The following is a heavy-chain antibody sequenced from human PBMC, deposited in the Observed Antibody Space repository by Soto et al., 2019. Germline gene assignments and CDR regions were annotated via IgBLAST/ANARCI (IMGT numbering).Heavy chain of an antibody. V-gene: IGHV1-2*04. CDR2: INPNSGGT. J-gene: IGHJ1*01. CDR1: GYTFTGYY. D-gene: IGHD3-10*01. Sequence: ASVKVSCKASGYTFTGYYMHWVRQAPGQGLEWMGWINPNSGGTNYAQKFQGWVTITGDKATSTAYMELSSLRSEDTAGYYCARDRFDAHQYYQHSGQGTLVTVSS. CDR3: ARDRFDAHQYYQH.